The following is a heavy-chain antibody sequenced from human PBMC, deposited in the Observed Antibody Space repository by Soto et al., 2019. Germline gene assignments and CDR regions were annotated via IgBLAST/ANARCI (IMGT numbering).Heavy chain of an antibody. CDR1: GYTFTSYD. V-gene: IGHV1-8*01. J-gene: IGHJ6*03. D-gene: IGHD2-2*01. CDR3: ARLIVVVVPAAFYYYYYMDV. CDR2: VNPNSGNT. Sequence: GASLKVSCKSSGYTFTSYDINWVRQATGQGLEWMGWVNPNSGNTGYAQKFQGRVTMTRNTSISTAYMELSSLRSEDTAVYYCARLIVVVVPAAFYYYYYMDVWGKGTTVTVSS.